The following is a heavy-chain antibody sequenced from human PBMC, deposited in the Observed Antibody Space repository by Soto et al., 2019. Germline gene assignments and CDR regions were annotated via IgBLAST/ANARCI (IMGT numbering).Heavy chain of an antibody. CDR1: GYSFTGYW. V-gene: IGHV5-10-1*01. CDR2: IDPSDSYT. J-gene: IGHJ5*02. Sequence: GESLKISCKGSGYSFTGYWISWVRQMPGKGLEWMGRIDPSDSYTNYSPSFQGHVTISADKSISTAYLQWSSLKASDTAMYYCARFRAAAYCRGRSCPRNWFDPWGQGTLVTVSS. D-gene: IGHD2-15*01. CDR3: ARFRAAAYCRGRSCPRNWFDP.